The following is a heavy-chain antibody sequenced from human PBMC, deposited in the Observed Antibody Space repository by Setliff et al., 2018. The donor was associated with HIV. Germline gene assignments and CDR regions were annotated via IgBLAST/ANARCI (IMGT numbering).Heavy chain of an antibody. V-gene: IGHV4-39*07. J-gene: IGHJ4*02. CDR2: IYYCEST. CDR1: GGSISSSSYY. D-gene: IGHD3-10*01. CDR3: ASDMRHLAPLGYYFDY. Sequence: PSETLSLTCTVSGGSISSSSYYWGWIRQPPGKGLEWIGSIYYCESTSYNPSLKSRVTISVDTSKNQFSLKLGSVTAADTAVYYCASDMRHLAPLGYYFDYWGQGTLVTVSS.